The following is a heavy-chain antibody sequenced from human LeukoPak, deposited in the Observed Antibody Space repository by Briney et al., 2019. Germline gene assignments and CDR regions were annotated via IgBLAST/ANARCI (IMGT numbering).Heavy chain of an antibody. CDR1: GGSISSYY. CDR3: ARLGGGGSDWDFDY. V-gene: IGHV4-59*01. D-gene: IGHD1-26*01. CDR2: IYYSGST. Sequence: SETLSLTCTVSGGSISSYYWSWIRQPPGKGLEWIGYIYYSGSTNYNPSLKSRVTISVDTSKNQFSLKLSSVTAADTAVYYCARLGGGGSDWDFDYWGQGTLVTVSS. J-gene: IGHJ4*02.